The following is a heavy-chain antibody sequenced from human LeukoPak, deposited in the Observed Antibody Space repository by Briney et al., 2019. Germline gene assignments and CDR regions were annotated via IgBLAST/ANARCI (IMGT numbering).Heavy chain of an antibody. CDR1: GGSFSGYY. CDR3: ASGTTNEEFDP. CDR2: IDHSGST. J-gene: IGHJ5*02. V-gene: IGHV4-34*01. D-gene: IGHD1-1*01. Sequence: SETLSLTCAVYGGSFSGYYWSWIRQPPGKGLEWIGEIDHSGSTNYNPSLKSRVTISVDTSKNQFSLKLSSVTAADTAVYYCASGTTNEEFDPWGQGTLVTVSS.